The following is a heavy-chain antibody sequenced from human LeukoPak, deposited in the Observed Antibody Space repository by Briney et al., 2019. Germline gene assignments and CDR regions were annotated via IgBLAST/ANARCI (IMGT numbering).Heavy chain of an antibody. V-gene: IGHV3-21*01. J-gene: IGHJ5*01. D-gene: IGHD5-24*01. CDR2: ISGNTNHL. Sequence: GGSLRLSCAASGFTFSSYYMNWVRQAPGKGLEWVSFISGNTNHLYYADSVKGRFTISRDNAKNSLYLQMNSVRAEDTAVYYCARDQYVATIGHDSWGQGTLVTVSS. CDR3: ARDQYVATIGHDS. CDR1: GFTFSSYY.